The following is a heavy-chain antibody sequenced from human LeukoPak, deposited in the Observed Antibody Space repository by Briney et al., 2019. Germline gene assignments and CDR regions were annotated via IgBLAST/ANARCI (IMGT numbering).Heavy chain of an antibody. CDR3: ASGALYSYGFNY. V-gene: IGHV3-21*01. J-gene: IGHJ4*02. CDR2: IRSSGSYI. Sequence: GGSLRLSCAASGFNFRSYTLNWVRQAPGKGLEWVSSIRSSGSYIYYANSVKGRFTISRDNAKNSLYLQMNSLRAEDTAVYYCASGALYSYGFNYWGQGTLVTVSS. D-gene: IGHD5-18*01. CDR1: GFNFRSYT.